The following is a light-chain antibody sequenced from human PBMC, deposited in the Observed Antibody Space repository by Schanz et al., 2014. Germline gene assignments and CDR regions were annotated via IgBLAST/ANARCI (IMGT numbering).Light chain of an antibody. V-gene: IGKV3-20*01. CDR1: QTVGSN. Sequence: ENVLTQSPGTLSLSPGQRVTLSCRASQTVGSNLAWYQQNPGQAPRLLIYGASTRATGIPARFSGSGSGTDFTLTISRLEPEDFAVYYCQQYGSSPLFTFGPGTKVDVK. J-gene: IGKJ3*01. CDR2: GAS. CDR3: QQYGSSPLFT.